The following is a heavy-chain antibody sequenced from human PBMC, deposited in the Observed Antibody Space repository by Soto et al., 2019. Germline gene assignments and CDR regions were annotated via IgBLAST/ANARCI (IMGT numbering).Heavy chain of an antibody. CDR1: GGIFSSNA. CDR2: ILPIFDTT. J-gene: IGHJ4*02. D-gene: IGHD5-18*01. CDR3: ATGGRGYSSAPRFYFEY. V-gene: IGHV1-69*01. Sequence: QVQLVQSGAEVKKPGSSVKVSCQASGGIFSSNAISWVRQAPGQGLEWMGGILPIFDTTHYAQKSQGRVTSTADESTSTAYMEWSSLKSEDTALYSCATGGRGYSSAPRFYFEYWGQGTLVTVSS.